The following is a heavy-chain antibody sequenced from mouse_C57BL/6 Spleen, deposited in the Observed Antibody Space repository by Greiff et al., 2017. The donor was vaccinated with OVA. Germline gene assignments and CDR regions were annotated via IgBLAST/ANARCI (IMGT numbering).Heavy chain of an antibody. CDR3: TTGWLLPDFDD. J-gene: IGHJ2*01. Sequence: VQLQQSGAELVRPGASVKLSCTASGFNIKDYYMHWVKQRPEQGLEWIGRIDPEDGDTEYAPKFPGKATMTAATSSNTAYLQLSSLTSEDTAVYYCTTGWLLPDFDDWGQGTTLTVSS. V-gene: IGHV14-1*01. D-gene: IGHD2-3*01. CDR2: IDPEDGDT. CDR1: GFNIKDYY.